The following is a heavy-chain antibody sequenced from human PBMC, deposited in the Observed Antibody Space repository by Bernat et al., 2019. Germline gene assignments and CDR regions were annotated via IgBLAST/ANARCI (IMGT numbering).Heavy chain of an antibody. CDR3: AGSYRADNAWSGGGRNY. CDR1: GFTFSSYW. V-gene: IGHV3-7*03. D-gene: IGHD3-16*02. CDR2: IKHDGSDK. J-gene: IGHJ4*02. Sequence: EVQLVESGGGLVQPGGSLRLSCAASGFTFSSYWMTWVRQAPGKGLEWVANIKHDGSDKYYADSVNGRFTISRDNAKNSLYLQMNSLRAEDTAVYYCAGSYRADNAWSGGGRNYWGQGTLDTVSS.